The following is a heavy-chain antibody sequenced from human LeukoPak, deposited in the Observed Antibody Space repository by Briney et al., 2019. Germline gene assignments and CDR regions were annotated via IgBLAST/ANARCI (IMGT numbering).Heavy chain of an antibody. CDR1: EYTFTGYY. CDR2: INPNSGGT. V-gene: IGHV1-2*02. Sequence: ASVKVSCKASEYTFTGYYMHWVRQAPGQGLEWMGWINPNSGGTNYAQKFQGRVTMTRDTSISTAYMELSRLRSDDTAVYYCARDNSSGWRPFDYWGQGTLVTVSS. J-gene: IGHJ4*02. CDR3: ARDNSSGWRPFDY. D-gene: IGHD6-19*01.